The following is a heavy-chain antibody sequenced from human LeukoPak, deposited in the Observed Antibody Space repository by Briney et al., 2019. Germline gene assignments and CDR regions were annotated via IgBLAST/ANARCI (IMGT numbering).Heavy chain of an antibody. D-gene: IGHD2-15*01. J-gene: IGHJ4*02. CDR2: ISSSSSYI. Sequence: GGSLRLSCAASGFTFSSYGMHWVRQAPGKGLEWVSSISSSSSYIYYADSVKGRFTISRDNAKNSLYLQMNSLRAEDTAVYYCARPGYCSGGSCYSFDYWGQGTLVTVSS. V-gene: IGHV3-21*01. CDR1: GFTFSSYG. CDR3: ARPGYCSGGSCYSFDY.